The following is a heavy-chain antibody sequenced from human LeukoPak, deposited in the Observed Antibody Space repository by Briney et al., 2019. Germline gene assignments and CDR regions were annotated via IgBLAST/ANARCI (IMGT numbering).Heavy chain of an antibody. CDR2: ISGSGGST. V-gene: IGHV3-23*01. CDR3: AKLPYGGYGEYLDY. J-gene: IGHJ4*02. Sequence: GGSLRLSCAASGFTFSSYAMSWVRQAPGKGLEWVSAISGSGGSTYYADSVKGRFTISRDNSKNTLYLQMNSLRAEDTAVYYCAKLPYGGYGEYLDYWGQGTLVTVSS. CDR1: GFTFSSYA. D-gene: IGHD5-12*01.